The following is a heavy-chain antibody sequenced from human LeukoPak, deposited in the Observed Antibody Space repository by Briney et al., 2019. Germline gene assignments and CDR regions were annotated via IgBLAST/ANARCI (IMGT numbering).Heavy chain of an antibody. Sequence: SETLSLTCTVSGGPITTYYLSWIRQSAGMGLEWIGRISGSGVITYNPSLKSRVILSLDTSNNHFSLKLISVTAADTAVYYCAREDTVYYYMDVWGKGTTVTVSS. J-gene: IGHJ6*03. V-gene: IGHV4-4*07. CDR1: GGPITTYY. CDR2: ISGSGVI. CDR3: AREDTVYYYMDV. D-gene: IGHD2-15*01.